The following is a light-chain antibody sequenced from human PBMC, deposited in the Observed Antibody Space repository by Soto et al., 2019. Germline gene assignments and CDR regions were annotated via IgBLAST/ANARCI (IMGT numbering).Light chain of an antibody. CDR1: SSNIGNHP. CDR2: YND. V-gene: IGLV1-36*01. Sequence: VLTQPPSVSEAPRQRVTISCSGTSSNIGNHPVKWYHQLPGKTPTLLIYYNDLLPSGVSDRFSGSKSGTSASLVINGLQSEDEGDYYCSSWDDSLHAHVFGPGTKLTVL. J-gene: IGLJ1*01. CDR3: SSWDDSLHAHV.